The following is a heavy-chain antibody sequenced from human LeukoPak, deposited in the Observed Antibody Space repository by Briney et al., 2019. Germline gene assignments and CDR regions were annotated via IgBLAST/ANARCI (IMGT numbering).Heavy chain of an antibody. Sequence: SETLSLTCTVSGGSISSYYWSWIRQPPGKGLNWIGYIYYSGSTNYNPSLKSRVTISVDTSKNQFSLKLSSVTAADTAVYYCARQDTAMVYFDYWGQGTLVTVSS. D-gene: IGHD5-18*01. CDR2: IYYSGST. CDR1: GGSISSYY. CDR3: ARQDTAMVYFDY. V-gene: IGHV4-59*01. J-gene: IGHJ4*02.